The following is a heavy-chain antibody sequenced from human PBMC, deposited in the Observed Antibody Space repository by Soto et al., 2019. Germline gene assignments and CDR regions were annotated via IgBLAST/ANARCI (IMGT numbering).Heavy chain of an antibody. J-gene: IGHJ6*03. CDR1: GFTFSSYG. V-gene: IGHV3-33*01. D-gene: IGHD6-13*01. Sequence: GGSLRLSCAASGFTFSSYGMHWVRQAPGKGLEWVAVIWYDGSNKYYADTVKGRFTISRDNSKNKLYLQMNSLRAEDTVVYYCAREGIAASAYYYYYMDVWGKGTTVTVSS. CDR3: AREGIAASAYYYYYMDV. CDR2: IWYDGSNK.